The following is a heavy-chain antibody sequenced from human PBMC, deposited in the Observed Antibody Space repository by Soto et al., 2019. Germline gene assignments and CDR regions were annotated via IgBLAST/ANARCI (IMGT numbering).Heavy chain of an antibody. D-gene: IGHD5-12*01. CDR2: IGGRGNSA. CDR3: VREGRGSFDF. V-gene: IGHV3-23*01. J-gene: IGHJ3*01. CDR1: GFIFTNYA. Sequence: LRLSCAASGFIFTNYAMNWVRQAPGKGLEWVSVIGGRGNSAYYADSVQGRFTISRDNSKDTLSLQMSSLTADDTAIYYCVREGRGSFDFWGRGTMVTVSS.